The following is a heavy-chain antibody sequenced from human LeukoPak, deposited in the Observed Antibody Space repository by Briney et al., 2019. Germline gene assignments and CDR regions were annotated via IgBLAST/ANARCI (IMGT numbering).Heavy chain of an antibody. CDR2: ISAYNGNT. J-gene: IGHJ4*02. CDR1: GYTFTSYG. V-gene: IGHV1-18*01. CDR3: ARGRVYSGSYYELDY. Sequence: ASVKVSCKASGYTFTSYGISWVRQAPGQGLEWMGWISAYNGNTNYAQKLQGRVTMTTDTSTSTAYMELRSLRSDDTAVYYCARGRVYSGSYYELDYWGQGTLVTVSS. D-gene: IGHD1-26*01.